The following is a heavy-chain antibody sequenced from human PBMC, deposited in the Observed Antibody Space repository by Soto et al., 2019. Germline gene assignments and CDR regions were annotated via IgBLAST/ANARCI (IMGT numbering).Heavy chain of an antibody. J-gene: IGHJ6*03. V-gene: IGHV1-8*01. CDR3: ASTNRNYDFWSGSGYYMDV. Sequence: ASVKVSCKASGYTFTSYDFNWVRQATGQGLEWLGWMNPNSGNTVYAQKFQGRVTMTRNTSTSTAYMELSSLRSEDTAVYYCASTNRNYDFWSGSGYYMDVWGKGTTVTISS. CDR1: GYTFTSYD. CDR2: MNPNSGNT. D-gene: IGHD3-3*01.